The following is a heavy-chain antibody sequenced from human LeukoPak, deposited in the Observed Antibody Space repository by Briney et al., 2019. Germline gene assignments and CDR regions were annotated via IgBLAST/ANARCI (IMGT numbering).Heavy chain of an antibody. Sequence: SVKVSCKTSGGAFSDFAIYWMRQAPGHGLESMGRITPTFGTTNYAQKFEDRVTISLDGPTNTAYMEMSSLRSEDTAVYYCATASQTFGTKYNVFDVWGQGTMIIVSS. J-gene: IGHJ3*01. CDR1: GGAFSDFA. CDR3: ATASQTFGTKYNVFDV. CDR2: ITPTFGTT. D-gene: IGHD3-16*01. V-gene: IGHV1-69*15.